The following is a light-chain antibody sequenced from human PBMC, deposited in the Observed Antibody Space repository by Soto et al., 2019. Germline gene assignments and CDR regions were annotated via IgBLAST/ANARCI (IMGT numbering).Light chain of an antibody. J-gene: IGLJ1*01. CDR3: SSYTSSGFYV. CDR2: DVS. Sequence: QSALTQPASVSGSPGQSITISCSGTSSDVGGYNYVSWYQQHTGKAPKLMIYDVSARPSGVSSRFSGSKSGNTASLTISGLQAEDEAEYYCSSYTSSGFYVFGTGTKVTVL. V-gene: IGLV2-14*01. CDR1: SSDVGGYNY.